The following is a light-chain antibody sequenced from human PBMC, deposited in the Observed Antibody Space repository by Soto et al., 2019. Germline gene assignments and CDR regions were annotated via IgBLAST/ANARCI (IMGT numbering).Light chain of an antibody. Sequence: DIVMTQSPDSLAVSLGERATINCKSSQSVLYSSNNKNYLAWYQQKPGQPPKLLIYWASTRESGVPDRFSGSGSGTDFTLTISSPQAEDVAVYYCQQYYSTWTFGQGTKVDIK. CDR3: QQYYSTWT. CDR2: WAS. CDR1: QSVLYSSNNKNY. J-gene: IGKJ1*01. V-gene: IGKV4-1*01.